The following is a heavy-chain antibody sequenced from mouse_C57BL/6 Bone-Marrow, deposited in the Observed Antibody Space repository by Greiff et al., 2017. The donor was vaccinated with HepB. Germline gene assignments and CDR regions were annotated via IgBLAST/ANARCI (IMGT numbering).Heavy chain of an antibody. CDR1: GFTFSSYA. Sequence: VQLKESGGGLVKPGGSLKLSCAASGFTFSSYAMSWVRQTPEKRLEWVATISDGGSYTYYPDNVKGRFTISRDNAKNNLYLQMSHLKSEDTSMYYCARDYYYGSTYYYARDYWGQGTSVTVSS. J-gene: IGHJ4*01. D-gene: IGHD1-1*01. CDR3: ARDYYYGSTYYYARDY. CDR2: ISDGGSYT. V-gene: IGHV5-4*01.